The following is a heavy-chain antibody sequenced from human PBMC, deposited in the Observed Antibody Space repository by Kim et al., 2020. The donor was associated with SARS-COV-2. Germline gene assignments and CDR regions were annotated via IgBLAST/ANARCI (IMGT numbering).Heavy chain of an antibody. CDR3: ARSGFYWQQPLLLTK. J-gene: IGHJ4*02. V-gene: IGHV4-4*09. Sequence: PSLKSRVTISVDTSKNQFSLKLSSVTATDTAVYYCARSGFYWQQPLLLTKWGQGTLVTVSS. D-gene: IGHD6-13*01.